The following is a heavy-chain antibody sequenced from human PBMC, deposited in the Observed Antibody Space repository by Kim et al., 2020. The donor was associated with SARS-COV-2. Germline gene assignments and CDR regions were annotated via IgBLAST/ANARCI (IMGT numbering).Heavy chain of an antibody. V-gene: IGHV1-46*01. J-gene: IGHJ4*02. D-gene: IGHD6-13*01. Sequence: ASVKVSCKASGFTFTSYYIHWVRHAPGQGLEWMGIISPSGTTTYAQTFQGKVTMTRDTSTSTVYMELSSLRSDDTAVYYCAMGYSASYRIDYWGQGTLVTVSS. CDR3: AMGYSASYRIDY. CDR2: ISPSGTT. CDR1: GFTFTSYY.